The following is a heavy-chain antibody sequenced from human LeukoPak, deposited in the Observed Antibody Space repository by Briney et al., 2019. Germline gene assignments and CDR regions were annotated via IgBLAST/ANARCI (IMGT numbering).Heavy chain of an antibody. D-gene: IGHD6-13*01. CDR2: ISGSGGST. CDR3: ASSGLGSAAGPWYYYYMDV. CDR1: GFTFSSYA. V-gene: IGHV3-23*01. Sequence: GGSLRLSCAASGFTFSSYAMSWVRQAPGKGLEWVSAISGSGGSTYYADSVKGRFTISRDNSKNTLYLQMNSLRAEDTAVYYCASSGLGSAAGPWYYYYMDVWGKGTTVTVSS. J-gene: IGHJ6*03.